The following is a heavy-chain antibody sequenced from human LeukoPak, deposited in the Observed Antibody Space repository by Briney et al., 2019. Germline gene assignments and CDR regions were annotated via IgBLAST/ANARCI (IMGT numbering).Heavy chain of an antibody. CDR3: AKDPYYDYVWGSYRYFDY. V-gene: IGHV3-30*18. CDR2: ISNDGSNK. Sequence: PGRSLRLSCAASGFSFSSYGKHWVRQAPGKGLEWVAVISNDGSNKYYADSVKDRFTISRDNSKNTLYLQMNSLRAEDTAVYYCAKDPYYDYVWGSYRYFDYWGQGTLVTVSS. J-gene: IGHJ4*02. D-gene: IGHD3-16*02. CDR1: GFSFSSYG.